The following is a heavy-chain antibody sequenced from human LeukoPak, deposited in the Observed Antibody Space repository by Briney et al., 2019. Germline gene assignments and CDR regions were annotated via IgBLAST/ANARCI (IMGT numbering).Heavy chain of an antibody. J-gene: IGHJ4*02. CDR1: GYTFTGYY. V-gene: IGHV1-2*02. D-gene: IGHD5-18*01. CDR3: ARTPRTAMVTPFDY. CDR2: INPNSGGT. Sequence: ASVKVSCKASGYTFTGYYMHWVRQAPGQGLEWMGWINPNSGGTNYAQKFQGRVTMTRDTSISTAYMELSRLRSDDTAVYYCARTPRTAMVTPFDYWGQGTLVTVPS.